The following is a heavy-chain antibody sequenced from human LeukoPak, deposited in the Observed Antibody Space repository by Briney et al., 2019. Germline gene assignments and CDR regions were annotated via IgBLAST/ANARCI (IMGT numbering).Heavy chain of an antibody. J-gene: IGHJ6*02. CDR2: IYTSGST. V-gene: IGHV4-61*02. D-gene: IGHD3-16*01. CDR3: ARGTSNFKTKTRVGGMDV. CDR1: GGSISSCSYY. Sequence: PSETLSLTCTVSGGSISSCSYYWSWIRQPAGKGLEWIGRIYTSGSTNYNPSLKSRVTISVDTSKNQFSLKLSSVTAADTAVYYCARGTSNFKTKTRVGGMDVWGQGTMVVVSS.